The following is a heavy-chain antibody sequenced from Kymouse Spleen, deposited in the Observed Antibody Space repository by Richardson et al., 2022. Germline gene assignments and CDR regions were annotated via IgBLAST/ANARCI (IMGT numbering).Heavy chain of an antibody. D-gene: IGHD1-7*01. CDR2: INAGNGNT. CDR1: GYTFTSYA. V-gene: IGHV1-3*01. CDR3: ARRGWNYVFDY. Sequence: QVQLVQSGAEVKKPGASVKVSCKASGYTFTSYAMHWVRQAPGQRLEWMGWINAGNGNTKYSQKFQGRVTITRDTSASTAYMELSSLRSEDTAVYYCARRGWNYVFDYWGQGTLVTVSS. J-gene: IGHJ4*02.